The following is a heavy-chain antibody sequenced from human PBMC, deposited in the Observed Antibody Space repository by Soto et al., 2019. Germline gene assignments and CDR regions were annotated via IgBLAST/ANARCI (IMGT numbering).Heavy chain of an antibody. CDR2: INHSGST. D-gene: IGHD2-15*01. V-gene: IGHV4-34*01. CDR3: ARGVSKQKGIVVVLAATRRYNWFDP. Sequence: QVQLQQWGAGLLKPSETLSLTCAVYGGSFSGYYWSWIRQPPGKGLEWIGEINHSGSTNYNPSLKSRVTISVDTSKNQFSLKLSSVTAADTAVYYCARGVSKQKGIVVVLAATRRYNWFDPWGQGTLVTVS. CDR1: GGSFSGYY. J-gene: IGHJ5*02.